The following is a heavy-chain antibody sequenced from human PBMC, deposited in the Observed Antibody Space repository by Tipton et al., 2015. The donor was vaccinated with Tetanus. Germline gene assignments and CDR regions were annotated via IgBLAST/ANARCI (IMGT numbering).Heavy chain of an antibody. J-gene: IGHJ4*02. V-gene: IGHV3-30*03. CDR3: ARDGFYYGSGSYYRAF. Sequence: SLRLSCAASGFTFSSYAMHWVRQAPGKGLEWVAVISYDGSHKYYADSVKGRFSISRDNSKNTLYLQMNSLRTEDTAVYYCARDGFYYGSGSYYRAFWGQGTLVTVSP. CDR1: GFTFSSYA. D-gene: IGHD3-10*01. CDR2: ISYDGSHK.